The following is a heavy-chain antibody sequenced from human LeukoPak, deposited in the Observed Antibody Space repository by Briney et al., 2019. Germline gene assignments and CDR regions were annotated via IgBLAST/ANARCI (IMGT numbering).Heavy chain of an antibody. J-gene: IGHJ6*02. CDR2: IYNSGST. V-gene: IGHV4-30-4*02. CDR1: GGSISSGDYY. D-gene: IGHD3-10*01. Sequence: SETLSLTCTVSGGSISSGDYYWSWIRQPPGKGLEWIGYIYNSGSTYYNPSLKSRVTLSVDTSKSQFSLKLSSVTAADTAVYYCARGVFTLVRVVVIHYGMDVWGQGTTVTVSS. CDR3: ARGVFTLVRVVVIHYGMDV.